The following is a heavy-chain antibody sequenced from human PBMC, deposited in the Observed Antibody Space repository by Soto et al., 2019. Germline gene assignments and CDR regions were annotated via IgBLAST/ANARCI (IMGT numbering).Heavy chain of an antibody. Sequence: QVHLVESGGGVVQPGRSLRLSCAASGFSFSSSAMHWVRQAPGKGLEWVAVTSYNENEKYYADSVKGRFAISRDNSKKTLYLQMNSLRAEDTALYYCARGYYAFWSGSDWGQGTLVTVSS. CDR2: TSYNENEK. CDR1: GFSFSSSA. CDR3: ARGYYAFWSGSD. J-gene: IGHJ4*02. D-gene: IGHD3-3*01. V-gene: IGHV3-30*03.